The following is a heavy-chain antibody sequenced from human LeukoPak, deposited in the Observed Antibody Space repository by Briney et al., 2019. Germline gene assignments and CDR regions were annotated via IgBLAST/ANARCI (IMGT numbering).Heavy chain of an antibody. D-gene: IGHD6-6*01. CDR3: AKDVATSSSSRQNTAFDY. Sequence: PGGSLRLSCAASGFTFSSYAMSWVRQAPGKGLEWVSAISGSGGSTYYADSVKGRFTISRDNSKNTLYLQMNSLRAEDTAVYYCAKDVATSSSSRQNTAFDYWGQGTLVTVSS. CDR1: GFTFSSYA. V-gene: IGHV3-23*01. CDR2: ISGSGGST. J-gene: IGHJ4*02.